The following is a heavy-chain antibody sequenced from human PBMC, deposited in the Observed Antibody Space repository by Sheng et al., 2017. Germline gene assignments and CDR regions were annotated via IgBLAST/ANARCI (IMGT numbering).Heavy chain of an antibody. CDR2: IIPIFGTA. CDR1: GGTFSSYA. CDR3: ARPRDILTGYHTKRSSYFDY. Sequence: QVQLVQSGAEVKKPGSSVKVSCKASGGTFSSYAISWVRQAPGQGLEWMGGIIPIFGTANYAQKFQGRVTITADESTSTAYMELSSLRSEDTAVYYCARPRDILTGYHTKRSSYFDYWGQGTLVTVSS. J-gene: IGHJ4*02. V-gene: IGHV1-69*13. D-gene: IGHD3-9*01.